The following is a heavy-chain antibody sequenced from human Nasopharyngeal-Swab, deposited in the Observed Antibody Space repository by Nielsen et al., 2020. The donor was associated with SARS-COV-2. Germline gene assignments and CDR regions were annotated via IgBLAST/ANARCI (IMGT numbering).Heavy chain of an antibody. V-gene: IGHV1-18*01. CDR3: ARAGAAAPGVYYGMDV. D-gene: IGHD6-13*01. Sequence: ASVKVSCKASGYTFTSYGISWVRQAPGQGLEWMGWISAYNGNTNYAQKLQGRVTMTTDTSTSTAYMELRSLRSDDTAVYYCARAGAAAPGVYYGMDVWGQGTTVTVSS. J-gene: IGHJ6*02. CDR2: ISAYNGNT. CDR1: GYTFTSYG.